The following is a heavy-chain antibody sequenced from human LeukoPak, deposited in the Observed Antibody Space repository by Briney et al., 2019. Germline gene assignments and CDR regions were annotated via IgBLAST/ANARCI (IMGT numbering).Heavy chain of an antibody. Sequence: SQSLTLTCVISGDSVSSNGVAWNWVRQSPSRGLEWLGRTYYGSKWSNDYALSVKSRISINPDTSKNQFSLQLNSVTPEDTAVYYCTRGRNSAFDYWGQGTLVTVSS. D-gene: IGHD1-14*01. CDR3: TRGRNSAFDY. J-gene: IGHJ4*02. CDR2: TYYGSKWSN. V-gene: IGHV6-1*01. CDR1: GDSVSSNGVA.